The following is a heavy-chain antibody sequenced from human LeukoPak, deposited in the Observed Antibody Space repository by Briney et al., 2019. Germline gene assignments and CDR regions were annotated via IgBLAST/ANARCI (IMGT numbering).Heavy chain of an antibody. D-gene: IGHD6-19*01. V-gene: IGHV1-69*13. CDR3: ARWPLIAVAGTYYYYGMDV. Sequence: SVQVSCKASGGTFSSYAISWVRQAPGQGLEWMGGIIPIFGTANYAQKFQGRVTITADESTSTAYMELSSLRSEDTAVYYCARWPLIAVAGTYYYYGMDVWGQGTTVTVSS. CDR1: GGTFSSYA. CDR2: IIPIFGTA. J-gene: IGHJ6*02.